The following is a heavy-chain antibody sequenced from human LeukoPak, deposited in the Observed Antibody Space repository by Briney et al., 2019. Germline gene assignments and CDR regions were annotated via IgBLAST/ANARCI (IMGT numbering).Heavy chain of an antibody. V-gene: IGHV4-59*01. CDR1: GGSISSYY. J-gene: IGHJ6*02. Sequence: SETLSLTCTVSGGSISSYYWSWIRQPPGKVLEWIGYIYYSGSTNYNLSLKSRVTISVDTSKNQISLKLSSVTAADTAVYYCARDMRTAMAHYYYYGMDVWGQGTTVTVSS. CDR2: IYYSGST. D-gene: IGHD5-18*01. CDR3: ARDMRTAMAHYYYYGMDV.